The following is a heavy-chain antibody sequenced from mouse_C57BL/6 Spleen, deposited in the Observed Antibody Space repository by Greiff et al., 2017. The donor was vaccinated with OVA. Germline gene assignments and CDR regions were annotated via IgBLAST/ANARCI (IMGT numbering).Heavy chain of an antibody. V-gene: IGHV6-3*01. CDR2: IRLKSDNYAT. CDR1: GFTFSNYW. CDR3: PRGGDLDY. Sequence: EVHLVESGGGLVQPGGSMKLSCVASGFTFSNYWMNWVRQSPEKGLEWVAQIRLKSDNYATHYAESVKGRFTISRDDSKSSVYLQMNNLRAEDTGIYYCPRGGDLDYWGQGTTLTVSS. D-gene: IGHD3-1*01. J-gene: IGHJ2*01.